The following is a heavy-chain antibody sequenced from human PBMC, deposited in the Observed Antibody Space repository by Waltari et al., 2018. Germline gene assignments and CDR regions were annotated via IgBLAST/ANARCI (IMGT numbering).Heavy chain of an antibody. CDR3: ARGVWHDFWSGEKGAGDDY. J-gene: IGHJ4*02. CDR2: IYYSGST. V-gene: IGHV4-39*01. D-gene: IGHD3-3*01. CDR1: GGSISSSSYY. Sequence: QLQLQESGPGLVKPSETLSLTCTVSGGSISSSSYYWGWIRQPPGKGLEWIGSIYYSGSTYYNPSLKSRVTISVDTSKNQFSLKLSSVTAADTAVYYCARGVWHDFWSGEKGAGDDYWGQGTLVTVSS.